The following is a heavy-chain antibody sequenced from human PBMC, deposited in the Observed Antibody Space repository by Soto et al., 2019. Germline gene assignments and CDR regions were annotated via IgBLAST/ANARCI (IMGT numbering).Heavy chain of an antibody. D-gene: IGHD2-2*01. CDR3: GRDLTSNANCIDP. Sequence: QVQLQESGPGLVKPSQTLSLTCSVSSDYIHVGGYYWTWIRQRPGKGLEWMGYIYYTGKTYYNPSLESRLTMSVDRSKNQFSLRLTSVTAADTAVYFCGRDLTSNANCIDPWGQGTLVTVSS. CDR1: SDYIHVGGYY. J-gene: IGHJ5*02. V-gene: IGHV4-30-4*01. CDR2: IYYTGKT.